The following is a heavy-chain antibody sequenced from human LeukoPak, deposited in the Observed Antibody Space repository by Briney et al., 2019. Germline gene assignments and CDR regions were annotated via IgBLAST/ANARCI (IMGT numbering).Heavy chain of an antibody. Sequence: EASVKVSCKASGGTFSSYAISWVRQAPGQGLEWMGRIIPILGIANYAQKFQGRVTIIADKSASTAYMELSSLRSEDTAVYYCARADCSSTSCYLWAYYFDYWGQGTLVTVSS. D-gene: IGHD2-2*01. J-gene: IGHJ4*02. CDR1: GGTFSSYA. CDR3: ARADCSSTSCYLWAYYFDY. V-gene: IGHV1-69*04. CDR2: IIPILGIA.